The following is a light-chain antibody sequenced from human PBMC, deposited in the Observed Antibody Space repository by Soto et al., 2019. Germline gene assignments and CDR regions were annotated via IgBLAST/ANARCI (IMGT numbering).Light chain of an antibody. J-gene: IGKJ1*01. V-gene: IGKV3-20*01. CDR3: QQYGRSRP. CDR1: QSVSSSY. Sequence: EIVLTQSPGTLSLSPGERATLSCRASQSVSSSYLAWYHHKPGQAPRLLIYVASSRATGIPDRFSGSGSGTDFTLTISSLEPEDLAVYYCQQYGRSRPVGQGTKVEIK. CDR2: VAS.